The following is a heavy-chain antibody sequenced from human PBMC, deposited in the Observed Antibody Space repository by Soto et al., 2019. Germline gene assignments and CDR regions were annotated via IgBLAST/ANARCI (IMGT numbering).Heavy chain of an antibody. CDR3: ARSYGVWSGYYTNWFDP. CDR2: IYYSGST. J-gene: IGHJ5*02. Sequence: QLQLQESGPGLVKSSETLSLTCTVSGGSISSSSYHWGWIRQPPGKGLEWIGTIYYSGSTYYNPSLKSRVTIPVDTSKNQFSLKLSSVTAADTAVYYCARSYGVWSGYYTNWFDPWGQGTLVTVSS. D-gene: IGHD3-3*01. V-gene: IGHV4-39*01. CDR1: GGSISSSSYH.